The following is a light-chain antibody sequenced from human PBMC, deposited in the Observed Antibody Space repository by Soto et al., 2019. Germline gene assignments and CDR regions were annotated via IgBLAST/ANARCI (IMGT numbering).Light chain of an antibody. CDR2: AAS. J-gene: IGKJ4*01. Sequence: IQLTQTPSSLSASVGDRVTITCRASQGISSFLAWYQQKPGKAPKLLIYAASTLQSGVPSRFAGSGSGTDFTLTINSLQPEDFATYYCQQLESYPSTFGGGTKVDIK. V-gene: IGKV1-9*01. CDR3: QQLESYPST. CDR1: QGISSF.